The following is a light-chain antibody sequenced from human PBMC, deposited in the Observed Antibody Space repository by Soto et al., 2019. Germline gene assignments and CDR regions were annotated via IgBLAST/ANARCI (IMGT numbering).Light chain of an antibody. CDR3: QQYNAYPLT. Sequence: DIQMTQSPSTLSASVGDRVTITCRASESFSSWLAWYQQKPGKAPKLLIYKASTLESGVPSRFSGSGSGTEFTLTISSLQPDDFATYYCQQYNAYPLTFGGGTKVEIK. V-gene: IGKV1-5*03. J-gene: IGKJ4*01. CDR2: KAS. CDR1: ESFSSW.